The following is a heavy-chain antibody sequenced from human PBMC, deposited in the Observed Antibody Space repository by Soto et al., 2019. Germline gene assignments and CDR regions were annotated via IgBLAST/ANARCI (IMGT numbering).Heavy chain of an antibody. CDR3: AKDRHTYYYYYGMDV. CDR2: ISSSSGSI. CDR1: GFTFSSYA. J-gene: IGHJ6*02. V-gene: IGHV3-48*01. Sequence: GGSLRLSCAASGFTFSSYAMSWVRQAPGKGLEWVSYISSSSGSIFYADSVRGRFTISRDNARNSVFLHLNSLRAEDTAVYYCAKDRHTYYYYYGMDVWGQGTTVTVSS.